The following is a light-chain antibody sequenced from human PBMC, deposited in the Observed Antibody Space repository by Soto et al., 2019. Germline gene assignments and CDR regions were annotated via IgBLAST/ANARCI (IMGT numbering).Light chain of an antibody. CDR3: QQYVSSPWA. V-gene: IGKV3-20*01. CDR1: QSVSISF. CDR2: GAS. Sequence: EIVLSQSPGTLSLSPWESATLSCMASQSVSISFLAWYQQKAGQAPRLLIYGASRRATGIPDRFSGSGSGTDFTLTISRLEPEDFAVYYCQQYVSSPWAFGQGTKVDIK. J-gene: IGKJ1*01.